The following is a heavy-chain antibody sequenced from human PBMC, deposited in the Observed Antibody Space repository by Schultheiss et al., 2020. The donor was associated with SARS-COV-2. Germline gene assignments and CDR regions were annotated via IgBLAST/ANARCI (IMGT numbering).Heavy chain of an antibody. J-gene: IGHJ4*02. V-gene: IGHV4-38-2*02. CDR2: IYYSGST. CDR1: GYSISSGYY. CDR3: ARVGMGGYDFWSGEVVTFDY. D-gene: IGHD3-3*01. Sequence: SQTLSLTCTVSGYSISSGYYWGWIRQPPGKGLEWIGSIYYSGSTYYNPSLKSRVTISVDTSKNQFSLKLSSVTAADTAVYYCARVGMGGYDFWSGEVVTFDYWGQGTLVTVSS.